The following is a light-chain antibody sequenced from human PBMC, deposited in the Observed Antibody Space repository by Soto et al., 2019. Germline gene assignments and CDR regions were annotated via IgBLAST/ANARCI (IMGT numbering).Light chain of an antibody. CDR1: QSLSKY. CDR2: DAS. J-gene: IGKJ4*01. CDR3: QQRSNWRGT. V-gene: IGKV3-11*01. Sequence: EIGMTQSPATLSLSPEERATLSCRASQSLSKYLAWYQQKPGQAPRLLIYDASNRATGIPARFSGSGSGTDFTLTISSLEPEDFAVYYCQQRSNWRGTFGGGTKVEI.